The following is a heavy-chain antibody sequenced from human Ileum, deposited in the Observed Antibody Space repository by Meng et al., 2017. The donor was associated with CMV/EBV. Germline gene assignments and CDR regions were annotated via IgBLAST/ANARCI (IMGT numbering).Heavy chain of an antibody. CDR3: VRDFSWSIDF. D-gene: IGHD3-3*01. CDR2: ISHDGIIT. V-gene: IGHV3-74*03. Sequence: EVQLVVFGGALVQSGGSLTLLCAASGFTFSNYVMHWVRQAPGKGLMWVSRISHDGIITMYADSVKGRFTISRDNAKNTLYLQMDNLRAEDTALYYCVRDFSWSIDFWGQGTLVTV. J-gene: IGHJ4*02. CDR1: GFTFSNYV.